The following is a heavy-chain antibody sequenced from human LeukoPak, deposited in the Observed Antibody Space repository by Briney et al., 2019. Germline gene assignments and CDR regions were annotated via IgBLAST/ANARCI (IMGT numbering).Heavy chain of an antibody. V-gene: IGHV6-1*01. CDR3: ARGPSYFQH. CDR1: GDSVSSNSAT. CDR2: TYYRSKWYK. J-gene: IGHJ1*01. Sequence: PSQTLSLTCAISGDSVSSNSATWNWIRQSPPRGLEWLGRTYYRSKWYKYYAVSVKGRITINPDTSKNQFSLQLNSVTPEDTAVYYCARGPSYFQHWGQGTLVTVSS.